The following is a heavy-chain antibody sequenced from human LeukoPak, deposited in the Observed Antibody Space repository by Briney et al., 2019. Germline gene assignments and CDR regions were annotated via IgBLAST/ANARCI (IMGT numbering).Heavy chain of an antibody. CDR1: GFTFSSYW. CDR3: ARDVYYGSGSPRLDY. CDR2: MSRSGNII. V-gene: IGHV3-48*01. Sequence: GGSLRLSCAASGFTFSSYWMSWVRQAPGKGLESVSYMSRSGNIIYYADSVKGRFTISRDNAKNSLYLQMNSLRVEDTGVYYCARDVYYGSGSPRLDYWGQGTLVTVSS. J-gene: IGHJ4*02. D-gene: IGHD3-10*01.